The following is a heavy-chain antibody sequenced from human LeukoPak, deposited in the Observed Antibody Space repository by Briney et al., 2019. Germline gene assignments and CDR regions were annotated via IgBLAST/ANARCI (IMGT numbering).Heavy chain of an antibody. CDR2: IYHSGST. CDR3: ARDRNYYGSGDAFDI. J-gene: IGHJ3*02. CDR1: AGSISSGGYS. V-gene: IGHV4-30-2*01. D-gene: IGHD3-10*01. Sequence: SQTLSLTCAVSAGSISSGGYSWSWIRQPPGKGLEWIGYIYHSGSTHYSPSLKSRVTISVDRSKNQFSLKLSSVTAADTAVYYCARDRNYYGSGDAFDIWGQGTMVTVSS.